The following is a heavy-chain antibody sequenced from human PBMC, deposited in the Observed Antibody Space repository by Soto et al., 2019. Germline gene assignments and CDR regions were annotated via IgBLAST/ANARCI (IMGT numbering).Heavy chain of an antibody. Sequence: KTGGSLRLSCAASGFTFSNAWMSWVRQAPGKGLEWVGRIKSKTDGGTTDYAAPVKGRFTISRDDSKNTLYLQMNSLKTEDTAVYYCTTDSDVLRFLEWWDRMDVWGQGTTVTVSS. V-gene: IGHV3-15*01. CDR3: TTDSDVLRFLEWWDRMDV. D-gene: IGHD3-3*01. J-gene: IGHJ6*02. CDR2: IKSKTDGGTT. CDR1: GFTFSNAW.